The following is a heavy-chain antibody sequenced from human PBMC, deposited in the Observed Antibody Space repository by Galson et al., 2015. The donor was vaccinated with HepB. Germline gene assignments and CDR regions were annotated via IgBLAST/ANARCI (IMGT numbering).Heavy chain of an antibody. CDR2: IYYGGAT. V-gene: IGHV4-59*01. Sequence: ETLSLTCTVSGGSISTYYWSWIRQPPGKGLEWIGYIYYGGATNYNPSLKSRVTISVDTSKIQFSLKLSSVSAADTAVYYCARGGAAAGAFFDYWGQGFLVTVSS. CDR3: ARGGAAAGAFFDY. CDR1: GGSISTYY. J-gene: IGHJ4*02. D-gene: IGHD6-13*01.